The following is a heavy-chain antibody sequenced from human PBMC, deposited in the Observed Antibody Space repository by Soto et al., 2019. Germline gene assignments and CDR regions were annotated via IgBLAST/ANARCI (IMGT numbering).Heavy chain of an antibody. D-gene: IGHD3-16*01. CDR2: FVPLFGTT. CDR3: ATHGLGVSSPPYFDN. Sequence: QLVQPASEVKKPGSSVKVSCQASGGTFSGYVVTWVRQAPGQGLEWMGEFVPLFGTTNYAQRFSGRITITAEESTSTAYMELRTLRSDDTAVYYCATHGLGVSSPPYFDNWGQGTLVTVSS. V-gene: IGHV1-69*01. CDR1: GGTFSGYV. J-gene: IGHJ4*02.